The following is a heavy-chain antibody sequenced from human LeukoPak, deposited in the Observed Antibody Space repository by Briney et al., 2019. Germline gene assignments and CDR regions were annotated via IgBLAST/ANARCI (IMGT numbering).Heavy chain of an antibody. CDR1: GGSVSSGTYY. Sequence: SETLSLTCTVSGGSVSSGTYYWSWIRQPPGKGLEWIGNIYYSGSAYYNPSLKSRVTMSVDTSKNQFSLKLTSVTAADTAVYYCVRGQFFFAFWGRGTPVTVSS. J-gene: IGHJ2*01. CDR3: VRGQFFFAF. D-gene: IGHD5-24*01. CDR2: IYYSGSA. V-gene: IGHV4-39*07.